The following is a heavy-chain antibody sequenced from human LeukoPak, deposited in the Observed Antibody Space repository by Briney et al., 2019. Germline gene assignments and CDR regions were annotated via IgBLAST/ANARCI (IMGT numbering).Heavy chain of an antibody. V-gene: IGHV1-18*04. CDR1: GYTFTGYY. J-gene: IGHJ4*02. CDR2: ISAYNGNT. Sequence: ASVKVSCKASGYTFTGYYMHWARQAPGQGLEWMGWISAYNGNTNYAQKLQGRVTMTTDTSTSTAYMELRSLRSDDTAVYYCARDLVDTALDYWGQGTLVTVSS. D-gene: IGHD5-18*01. CDR3: ARDLVDTALDY.